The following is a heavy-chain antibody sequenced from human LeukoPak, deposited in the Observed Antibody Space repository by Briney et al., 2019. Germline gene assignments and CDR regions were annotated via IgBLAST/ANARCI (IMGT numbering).Heavy chain of an antibody. CDR3: AKGGVVHAFDI. D-gene: IGHD2-15*01. Sequence: GGSLRLPCAASGFTFSSSEMNWVRQAPGKGLEWVSYISSSGSAIYYADSVKGRFTISRDNAQNSLYLQMNSLRAEDTAVYYCAKGGVVHAFDIWGQGTMVTVSS. CDR2: ISSSGSAI. J-gene: IGHJ3*02. CDR1: GFTFSSSE. V-gene: IGHV3-48*03.